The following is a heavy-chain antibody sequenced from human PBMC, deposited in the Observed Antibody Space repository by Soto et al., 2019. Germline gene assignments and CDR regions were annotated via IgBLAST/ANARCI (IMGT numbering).Heavy chain of an antibody. CDR2: IYYSGST. CDR3: AREERYYDFWSGHYFDY. J-gene: IGHJ4*02. V-gene: IGHV4-30-4*01. Sequence: SETLSLTCTVSGGSISSGDYYWSWIRQPPGKGLEWIGYIYYSGSTYYNPSLKSRVTISVDTSKNQFSLKLSSVTAADTAVYYCAREERYYDFWSGHYFDYWGKGTLVTVSS. CDR1: GGSISSGDYY. D-gene: IGHD3-3*01.